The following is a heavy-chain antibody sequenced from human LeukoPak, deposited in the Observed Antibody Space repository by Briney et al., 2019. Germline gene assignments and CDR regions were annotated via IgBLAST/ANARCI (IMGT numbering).Heavy chain of an antibody. CDR2: ISYDGSNK. D-gene: IGHD3-3*01. V-gene: IGHV3-30*18. Sequence: SGGSLRLSCAASGFTFSSYGMHWVRQAPGKGLEWVAVISYDGSNKYYADSVKGRFTISRDNSKNTLYLQMNSLRAEDTAVYYRAKDTTINFWSGQNAFDIWGQGTMVTVSS. J-gene: IGHJ3*02. CDR1: GFTFSSYG. CDR3: AKDTTINFWSGQNAFDI.